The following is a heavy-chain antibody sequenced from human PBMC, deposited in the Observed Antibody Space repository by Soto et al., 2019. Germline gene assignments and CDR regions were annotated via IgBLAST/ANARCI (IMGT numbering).Heavy chain of an antibody. CDR1: GFSLSTSGVG. CDR3: THAWAH. V-gene: IGHV2-5*02. CDR2: IYWDGDR. D-gene: IGHD7-27*01. J-gene: IGHJ4*02. Sequence: SGPTLVNPTQTLTLTCTFSGFSLSTSGVGVGWVRQPPGKALEWLALIYWDGDRRYSPSLKSRLTITKDTSINQVALTMTNMDPLDTATYYCTHAWAHWGQGILVTVSS.